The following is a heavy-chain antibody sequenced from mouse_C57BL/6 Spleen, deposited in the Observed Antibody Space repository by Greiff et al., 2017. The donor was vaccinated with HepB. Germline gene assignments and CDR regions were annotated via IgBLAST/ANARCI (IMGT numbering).Heavy chain of an antibody. D-gene: IGHD1-1*01. J-gene: IGHJ2*01. CDR3: AREGTTVVVNSYYFDY. CDR1: GYTFTSYW. V-gene: IGHV1-55*01. Sequence: QVQLQQPGAELVKPGASVKMSCKASGYTFTSYWITWVKQRPGQGLEWIGDIYPGSGSTNYNEKFKSKATLTVDTSSSTAYMQLSSLTSEDSAVYYCAREGTTVVVNSYYFDYWGQGTTLTVSS. CDR2: IYPGSGST.